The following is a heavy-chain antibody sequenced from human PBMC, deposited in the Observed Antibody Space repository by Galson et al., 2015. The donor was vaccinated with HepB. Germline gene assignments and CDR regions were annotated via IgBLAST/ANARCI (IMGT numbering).Heavy chain of an antibody. V-gene: IGHV1-18*01. CDR3: ARDVAYYDYVWGSYRNDY. CDR1: GYTFTSYG. CDR2: ISAYNGNT. Sequence: SVKVSCKASGYTFTSYGISWVRQAPGQGLEWMGWISAYNGNTNYAQKLQGRVTMTTDTSTSTAYMELRSLRSDDTAVYYCARDVAYYDYVWGSYRNDYWGQGTLVTVSS. J-gene: IGHJ4*02. D-gene: IGHD3-16*02.